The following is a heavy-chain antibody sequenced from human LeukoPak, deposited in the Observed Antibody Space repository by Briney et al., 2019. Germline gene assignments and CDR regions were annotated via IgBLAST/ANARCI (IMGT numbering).Heavy chain of an antibody. J-gene: IGHJ5*02. V-gene: IGHV4-61*02. CDR1: GGSISSSSYY. Sequence: SETLSLTCTVSGGSISSSSYYWGWIRQPAGKGLEWIGRIYTSGSTNYNPSLKSRVTMSVDTSKNQFSLKLSSVTAADTAVYYCARGRYYYGSGSWFDPWGQGTLVTVSS. D-gene: IGHD3-10*01. CDR3: ARGRYYYGSGSWFDP. CDR2: IYTSGST.